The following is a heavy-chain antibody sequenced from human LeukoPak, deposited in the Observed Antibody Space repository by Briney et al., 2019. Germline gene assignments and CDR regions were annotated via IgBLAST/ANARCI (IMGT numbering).Heavy chain of an antibody. CDR1: GFTFNSYL. Sequence: GGSLRLSCAASGFTFNSYLMHWVRQAPGKGLVWVSRINSDGSSPTYADSVKGRFTISRHNAKNTLYLQMNSLRAEDTAVYYCARVGGSSWGYFYYHMDVWGKGTAVTVSS. CDR2: INSDGSSP. D-gene: IGHD6-13*01. V-gene: IGHV3-74*01. J-gene: IGHJ6*03. CDR3: ARVGGSSWGYFYYHMDV.